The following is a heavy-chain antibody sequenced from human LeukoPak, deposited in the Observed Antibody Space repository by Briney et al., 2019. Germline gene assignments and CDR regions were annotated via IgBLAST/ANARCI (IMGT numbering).Heavy chain of an antibody. CDR3: ARAGDWPYNWFDP. Sequence: PGGSLRLSCAASGFTFSSYAMSWVRQAPGKGLEWVSAISGSGGRTYYTESVKGRFTISRDNSTNTVYLQMNSLRAEDTAIYYCARAGDWPYNWFDPWGQGILVTVSS. V-gene: IGHV3-23*01. J-gene: IGHJ5*02. D-gene: IGHD2-21*02. CDR1: GFTFSSYA. CDR2: ISGSGGRT.